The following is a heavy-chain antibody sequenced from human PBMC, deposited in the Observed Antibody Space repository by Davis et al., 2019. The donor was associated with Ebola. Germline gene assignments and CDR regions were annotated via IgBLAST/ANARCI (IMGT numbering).Heavy chain of an antibody. D-gene: IGHD1-26*01. Sequence: ASVKVSCKASGGTFNGYSITWVRQAPGQGLEWMGWISAYSGNTNYAQKLQGRVTMTTDTSTSTAYMDLRSLRSDDTAVYYCARVGAPYYFDYWGQGTLVTVSS. CDR2: ISAYSGNT. V-gene: IGHV1-18*01. CDR3: ARVGAPYYFDY. CDR1: GGTFNGYS. J-gene: IGHJ4*02.